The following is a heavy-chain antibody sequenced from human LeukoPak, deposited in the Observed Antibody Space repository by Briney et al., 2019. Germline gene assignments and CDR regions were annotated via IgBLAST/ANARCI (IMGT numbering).Heavy chain of an antibody. Sequence: PSETLSLTCTVSGGSISSSSYYWGWIRQPPGKGLEWIGSIYYSGSSYYNPSLKSRVTISVDTSKNQFSLKLSSVAAADTAVYYCARDQGWERVSYYFDYWGQGTLVTVSS. CDR2: IYYSGSS. D-gene: IGHD3-16*01. V-gene: IGHV4-39*07. J-gene: IGHJ4*02. CDR1: GGSISSSSYY. CDR3: ARDQGWERVSYYFDY.